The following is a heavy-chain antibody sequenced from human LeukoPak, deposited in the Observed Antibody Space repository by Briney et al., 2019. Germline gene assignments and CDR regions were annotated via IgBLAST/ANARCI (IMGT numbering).Heavy chain of an antibody. D-gene: IGHD3-22*01. CDR2: IVSNGGRT. J-gene: IGHJ3*02. CDR3: VKDLNSTYNYDSSGYEDAFDI. CDR1: GFTFSSYA. V-gene: IGHV3-64D*06. Sequence: GGSLRLSCSASGFTFSSYAMHWVRQAPGKGLECVSAIVSNGGRTYYADSVKGRFTISRDNSKNTLYLQMSSLRAEDTAVYYCVKDLNSTYNYDSSGYEDAFDIWGQGTMVTVSS.